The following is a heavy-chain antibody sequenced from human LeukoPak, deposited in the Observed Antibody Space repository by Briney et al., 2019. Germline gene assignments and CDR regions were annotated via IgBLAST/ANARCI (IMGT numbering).Heavy chain of an antibody. D-gene: IGHD3-22*01. CDR1: GYTFTSYG. CDR2: ISAYNGNT. Sequence: ASVKVSCKASGYTFTSYGISWVRQAPGQGLEWMGWISAYNGNTNYAQKLQGRVTMTTDTSTSTAYMELRSLRSDDTAVYYCARDQSPYYYDSSGYSYWGQGTLVTVSS. V-gene: IGHV1-18*01. CDR3: ARDQSPYYYDSSGYSY. J-gene: IGHJ4*02.